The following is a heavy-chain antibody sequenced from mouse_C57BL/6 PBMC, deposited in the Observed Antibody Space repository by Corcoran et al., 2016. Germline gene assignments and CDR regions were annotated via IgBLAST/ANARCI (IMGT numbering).Heavy chain of an antibody. V-gene: IGHV9-3*01. CDR2: INTYSGVP. J-gene: IGHJ4*01. CDR1: GYTFTTYG. Sequence: QIQLVQSGPELKKPGETVKISCKASGYTFTTYGMSWVKQAPGKGLKWMGWINTYSGVPTYADDFKGRFAFSLETSASTAYLQINNLKNEDTATYFCARKGYGSAMGYAMDYWGRGTSVTVSS. CDR3: ARKGYGSAMGYAMDY. D-gene: IGHD1-1*01.